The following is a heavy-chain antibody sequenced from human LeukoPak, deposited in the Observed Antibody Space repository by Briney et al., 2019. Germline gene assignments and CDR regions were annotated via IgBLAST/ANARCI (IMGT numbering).Heavy chain of an antibody. V-gene: IGHV3-23*01. D-gene: IGHD6-19*01. CDR1: GFTFSNFA. CDR2: IGGSGGNT. CDR3: ARESRSGSGWDDAFDI. J-gene: IGHJ3*02. Sequence: GGSLRLSCAASGFTFSNFAMSWVRQAPGRGLEWVSAIGGSGGNTYYANSVKGRFTICRDNSKNTLYLQMNSLRAEDTAVYYCARESRSGSGWDDAFDIWGQGTMVTVSS.